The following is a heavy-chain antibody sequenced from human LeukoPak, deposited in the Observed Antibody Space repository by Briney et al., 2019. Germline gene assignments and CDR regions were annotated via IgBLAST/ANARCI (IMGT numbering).Heavy chain of an antibody. Sequence: PSETLSLTCTVSGGSISSYYWTWIRQPAGKGLEWIGRFYSTGSTNYNPSLKSRVTMSVDTSKNQFSLKLSSVTAADTAVYYCAGLHFDWLLGWFDPWGQGTLVTVSS. V-gene: IGHV4-4*07. J-gene: IGHJ5*02. D-gene: IGHD3-9*01. CDR1: GGSISSYY. CDR2: FYSTGST. CDR3: AGLHFDWLLGWFDP.